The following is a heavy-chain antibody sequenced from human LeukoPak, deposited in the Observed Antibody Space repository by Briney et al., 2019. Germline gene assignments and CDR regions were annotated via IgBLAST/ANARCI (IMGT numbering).Heavy chain of an antibody. CDR3: ARAPYYYDSSGPEGYDAFDI. V-gene: IGHV1-2*02. D-gene: IGHD3-22*01. CDR2: INPNSGGT. Sequence: ASVTVSCKASGYTFTGYSMHCVRQAPGQGLEWMGWINPNSGGTNYAQKFQGRVTMTRDTSISTAYMELSRLRSDDTAVYYCARAPYYYDSSGPEGYDAFDIWGQGTMVTVSS. CDR1: GYTFTGYS. J-gene: IGHJ3*02.